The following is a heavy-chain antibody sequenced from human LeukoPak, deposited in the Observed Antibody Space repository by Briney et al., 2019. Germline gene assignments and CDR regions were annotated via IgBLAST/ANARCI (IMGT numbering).Heavy chain of an antibody. V-gene: IGHV3-7*03. J-gene: IGHJ4*02. D-gene: IGHD3-9*01. CDR1: GFTFSSYW. CDR3: ARDPGLRYFDWTMSGYFDY. Sequence: GGSLRLSCAASGFTFSSYWMSWVRQAPGKGRDWAANIKQDGSEKYYVDSVKGRFTISRDNAKNSLYLQMNSLRAEDTAVYYCARDPGLRYFDWTMSGYFDYWGQGTLVTVSS. CDR2: IKQDGSEK.